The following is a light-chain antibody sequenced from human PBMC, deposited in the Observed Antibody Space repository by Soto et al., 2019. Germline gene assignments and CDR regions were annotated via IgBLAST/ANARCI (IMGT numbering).Light chain of an antibody. CDR3: SLYVSGSTYV. CDR1: SSDVGSYNR. V-gene: IGLV2-18*01. CDR2: EVN. J-gene: IGLJ1*01. Sequence: QSVLTQPPSVSGSPGQSVTISCTGTSSDVGSYNRLSGYEQPPGTAPKLIMYEVNTRPSGVPDRFSGSKSGSTASLTISGLQAEDEADYYCSLYVSGSTYVFGTGTKVTVL.